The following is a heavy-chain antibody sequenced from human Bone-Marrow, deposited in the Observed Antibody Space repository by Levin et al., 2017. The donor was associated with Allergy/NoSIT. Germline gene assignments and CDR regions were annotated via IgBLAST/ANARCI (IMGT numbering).Heavy chain of an antibody. V-gene: IGHV4-61*08. Sequence: GSLRLSCSVSGGSVNSDGFFWTWIRQSPGKGLEWIGYVYYTGSTNYNPSLKSRLTMSIDTSKNQFSLKLSSVTAADTAVYYCARAGMIIFGGSQFDYWGQGTLVTVSS. J-gene: IGHJ4*02. CDR3: ARAGMIIFGGSQFDY. CDR1: GGSVNSDGFF. D-gene: IGHD3-16*01. CDR2: VYYTGST.